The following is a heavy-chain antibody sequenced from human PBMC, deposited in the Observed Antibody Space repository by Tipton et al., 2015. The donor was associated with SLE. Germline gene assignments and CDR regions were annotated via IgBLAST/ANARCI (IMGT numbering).Heavy chain of an antibody. J-gene: IGHJ4*02. V-gene: IGHV1-69*05. CDR2: IIPIFGTA. CDR1: GGTFSSYA. CDR3: AREGYCSGGSCYSY. Sequence: QSGPEVKKPGSSVKVSCKVSGGTFSSYAISWVRQAPGQGLEWMGGIIPIFGTANYAQKFQGRVTITTDESTSTAYMELSSLRSEDTAVYYCAREGYCSGGSCYSYWGQGTLVTVSS. D-gene: IGHD2-15*01.